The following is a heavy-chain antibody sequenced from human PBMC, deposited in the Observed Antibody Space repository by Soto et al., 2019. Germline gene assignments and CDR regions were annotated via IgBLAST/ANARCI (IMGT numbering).Heavy chain of an antibody. V-gene: IGHV4-59*01. D-gene: IGHD1-26*01. CDR1: GGSINSDY. J-gene: IGHJ6*02. CDR2: VRNSGST. CDR3: ARDLLSGRYGMDV. Sequence: QVQLQESGPGLVKPSETLSLTCTVSGGSINSDYWSWIRQPPEKGLEWIGYVRNSGSTNYNPSLKSRVTISVDTSKNQFSLKLSSGTAADTGVYYCARDLLSGRYGMDVWGQGTTVTVSS.